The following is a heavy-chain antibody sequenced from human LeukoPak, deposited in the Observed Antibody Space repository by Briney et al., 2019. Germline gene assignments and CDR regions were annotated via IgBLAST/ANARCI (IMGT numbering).Heavy chain of an antibody. J-gene: IGHJ4*02. D-gene: IGHD1-1*01. CDR3: ARGGAFYWNPRY. CDR2: LYTDDTT. CDR1: GFTVSDYY. V-gene: IGHV3-53*01. Sequence: GGSLRLSCVASGFTVSDYYMSWVRQAPGKGLEWVSLLYTDDTTIYADSVEGRFTISRDDSKNTIYLHMTTLRGEDTAVYYCARGGAFYWNPRYWGQGTLVIVSS.